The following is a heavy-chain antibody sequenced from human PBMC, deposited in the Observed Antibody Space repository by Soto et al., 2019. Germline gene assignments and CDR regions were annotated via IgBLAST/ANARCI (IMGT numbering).Heavy chain of an antibody. Sequence: SLRLSRAASGFTFSIYRINGARQAPGKGLEWVSYISSSSSTIYYADSVKGRFTISRDNAKNSLYLQMNSLRAEDTAVYYCVHGDYWSGWFEPWGKGTLVTVSS. V-gene: IGHV3-48*01. CDR1: GFTFSIYR. CDR3: VHGDYWSGWFEP. J-gene: IGHJ5*02. D-gene: IGHD4-17*01. CDR2: ISSSSSTI.